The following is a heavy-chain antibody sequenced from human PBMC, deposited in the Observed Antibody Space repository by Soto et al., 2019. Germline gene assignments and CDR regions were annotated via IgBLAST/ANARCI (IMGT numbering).Heavy chain of an antibody. CDR3: ARDAEGGYSYGPLDY. Sequence: GGSLRLSCAASGFTFSSYGMHWVRQAPGKGLEWVAVIWYDGSNKYYADSVKGRFTISRDNSKNTLYLQMNSLRAEDTAVYYCARDAEGGYSYGPLDYWGQGTLVTVSS. CDR2: IWYDGSNK. J-gene: IGHJ4*02. V-gene: IGHV3-33*01. CDR1: GFTFSSYG. D-gene: IGHD5-18*01.